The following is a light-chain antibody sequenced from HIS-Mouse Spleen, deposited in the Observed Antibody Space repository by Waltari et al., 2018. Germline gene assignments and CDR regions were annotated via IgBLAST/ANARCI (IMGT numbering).Light chain of an antibody. Sequence: SYELTQPPSVSVSPGQTARITCSGDALPKKYAYWYQHKSGQAPVLVIYEDSKRPSGSPERFSGSSSGTMATLTISGAQVEDEADYYCYSTDSSGNHRVFGGGTKLTVL. V-gene: IGLV3-10*01. J-gene: IGLJ2*01. CDR2: EDS. CDR3: YSTDSSGNHRV. CDR1: ALPKKY.